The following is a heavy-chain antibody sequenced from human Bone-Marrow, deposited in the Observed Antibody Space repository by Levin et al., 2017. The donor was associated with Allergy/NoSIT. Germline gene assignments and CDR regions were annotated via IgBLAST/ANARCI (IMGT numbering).Heavy chain of an antibody. Sequence: GESLKISCAASXXXCSSDDRHWERQAPGKGLEWVTLTSSDGSDKDYADSVQGRFTISRDNSKNTLFLQMNSLRPEDTAVYYCAKDRQQWLVRMFDSWGQGTLVTVSS. CDR2: TSSDGSDK. J-gene: IGHJ4*02. CDR1: XXXCSSDD. V-gene: IGHV3-30*18. D-gene: IGHD6-19*01. CDR3: AKDRQQWLVRMFDS.